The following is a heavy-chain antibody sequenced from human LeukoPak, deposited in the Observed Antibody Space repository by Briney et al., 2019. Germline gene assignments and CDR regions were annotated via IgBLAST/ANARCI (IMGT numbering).Heavy chain of an antibody. V-gene: IGHV4-30-2*01. CDR3: ARASGYYSGADY. J-gene: IGHJ4*02. CDR2: IYHSGST. CDR1: GGSISSSSYY. D-gene: IGHD3-22*01. Sequence: SETLSLTCTVSGGSISSSSYYRSWIRQPPGKGLEWIGYIYHSGSTYYNPSLKSRVTISVDRSKNQFSLKLSSVTAADTAVYYCARASGYYSGADYWGQGTLVTVSS.